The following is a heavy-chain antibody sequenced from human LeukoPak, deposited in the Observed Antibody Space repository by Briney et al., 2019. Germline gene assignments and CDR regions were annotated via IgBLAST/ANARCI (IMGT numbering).Heavy chain of an antibody. CDR3: GAAYSGSSPFDY. D-gene: IGHD1-26*01. J-gene: IGHJ4*02. Sequence: GGSLRLSCTASGFTFSTYTMNWVRQAPGKGLEWVSSISSSSYYIYYAVSVKGRFTISRDNAKNSLFLQMNSLRAEDTAVYYCGAAYSGSSPFDYWGQGTLVTVSS. V-gene: IGHV3-21*01. CDR1: GFTFSTYT. CDR2: ISSSSYYI.